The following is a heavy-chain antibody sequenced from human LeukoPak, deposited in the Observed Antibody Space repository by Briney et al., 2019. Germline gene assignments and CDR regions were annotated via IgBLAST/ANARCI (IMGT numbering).Heavy chain of an antibody. Sequence: SVKVSCKXSGGTFSSYAISWVQQAPGQGLEWMGGIIPISGTANYSQKFQGRVTITTDESTSTAYMELSSLRSEDTAVYYCARDRYDILTGYYQLNWFDPWGQGTLVTVSS. J-gene: IGHJ5*02. D-gene: IGHD3-9*01. V-gene: IGHV1-69*05. CDR2: IIPISGTA. CDR1: GGTFSSYA. CDR3: ARDRYDILTGYYQLNWFDP.